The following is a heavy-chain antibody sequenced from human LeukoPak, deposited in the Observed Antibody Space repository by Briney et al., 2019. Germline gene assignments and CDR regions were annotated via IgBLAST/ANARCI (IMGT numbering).Heavy chain of an antibody. Sequence: PGGSLRLSCAASGFTFSSYGMHWVRQAPGKGLEWVAVISYDGSNKYYADSVKGRFTISRDNAKNSLYLQMNSLRAEDTAFYYCARDSAAVAVAFDYWGQGTLVTVSS. J-gene: IGHJ4*02. CDR2: ISYDGSNK. CDR1: GFTFSSYG. V-gene: IGHV3-30*03. CDR3: ARDSAAVAVAFDY. D-gene: IGHD6-19*01.